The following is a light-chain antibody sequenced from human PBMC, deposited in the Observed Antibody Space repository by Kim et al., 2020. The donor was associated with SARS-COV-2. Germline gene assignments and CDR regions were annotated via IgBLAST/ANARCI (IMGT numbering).Light chain of an antibody. Sequence: LSAGERAPPSCRASHNSGTNLAWYQQKPGRAPRLLIYDASSRAAGVPDRFTGSGSGTDFTLTISSLEPEDFAVYYCHQRANWPNTFGQGTKLEI. CDR2: DAS. CDR1: HNSGTN. J-gene: IGKJ2*01. V-gene: IGKV3-11*01. CDR3: HQRANWPNT.